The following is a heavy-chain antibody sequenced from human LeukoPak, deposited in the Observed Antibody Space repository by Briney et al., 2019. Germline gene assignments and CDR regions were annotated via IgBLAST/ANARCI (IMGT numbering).Heavy chain of an antibody. CDR1: GFTFSSYV. CDR3: ARRSSATTVADY. D-gene: IGHD6-19*01. J-gene: IGHJ4*02. CDR2: ISGPGDGT. Sequence: GGSLRLSCAASGFTFSSYVMSRVRQAPGKGLEWVSAISGPGDGTYYADSVKGRFTISRDNSKNTLYLQMNSLRAEDTAVYYCARRSSATTVADYWGQGTLVTVSS. V-gene: IGHV3-23*01.